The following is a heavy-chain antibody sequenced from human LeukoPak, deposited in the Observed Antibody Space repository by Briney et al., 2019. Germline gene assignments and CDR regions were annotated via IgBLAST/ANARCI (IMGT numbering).Heavy chain of an antibody. J-gene: IGHJ4*02. Sequence: GGSLRLSCAASGFTFSDYWMHWVSQAQGKGLVWVSRMSSDWSRVTYADSVQGRFTISRDNAKNSLYLQMSSLRAEDTAVYYCASLVYCGADCYTDYWGQGTLVTVSS. V-gene: IGHV3-74*01. CDR3: ASLVYCGADCYTDY. CDR1: GFTFSDYW. D-gene: IGHD2-21*02. CDR2: MSSDWSRV.